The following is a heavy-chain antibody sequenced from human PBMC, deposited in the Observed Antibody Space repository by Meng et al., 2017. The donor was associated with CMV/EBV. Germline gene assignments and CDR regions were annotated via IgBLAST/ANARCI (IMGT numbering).Heavy chain of an antibody. CDR3: ARLRRDIVVVPAAMGWFDP. CDR2: IYPGDSDT. J-gene: IGHJ5*02. D-gene: IGHD2-2*01. Sequence: GGSLRPSCKGSGYSFTSYWIGWVRQMPGKGLEWMGIIYPGDSDTRYSPSFQGQVTISADKSISTAYLQWSSLKASDTAMYYCARLRRDIVVVPAAMGWFDPWGQGTLVTVSS. CDR1: GYSFTSYW. V-gene: IGHV5-51*01.